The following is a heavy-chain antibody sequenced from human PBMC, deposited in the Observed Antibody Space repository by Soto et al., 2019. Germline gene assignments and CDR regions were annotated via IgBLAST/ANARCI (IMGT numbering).Heavy chain of an antibody. CDR3: AGRRAGDYYFDY. Sequence: SETLSLTCTVSGGSVSSSSYYWGWIRQPPGKGLEWIGTIYYPGSTSYSPSLKSRVTISVDTSKTQSSLNLKSVTAADTAVYYCAGRRAGDYYFDYWGQGTLVTVSS. J-gene: IGHJ4*02. CDR2: IYYPGST. V-gene: IGHV4-39*01. D-gene: IGHD1-26*01. CDR1: GGSVSSSSYY.